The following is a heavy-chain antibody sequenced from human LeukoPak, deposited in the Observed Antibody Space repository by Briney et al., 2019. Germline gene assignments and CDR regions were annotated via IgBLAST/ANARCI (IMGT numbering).Heavy chain of an antibody. D-gene: IGHD3-16*01. CDR3: AKDSIYSSYVVNPYYYYMDV. CDR2: ISGSGGST. J-gene: IGHJ6*03. V-gene: IGHV3-23*01. CDR1: GFTFSSYA. Sequence: GGSLRLSCAASGFTFSSYAMSWVRQAPGKGLEWVSAISGSGGSTYYADSVKGRFTISRDNSKNTLYLQMNSLRAEDTAVYYCAKDSIYSSYVVNPYYYYMDVWGKGTTVTVSS.